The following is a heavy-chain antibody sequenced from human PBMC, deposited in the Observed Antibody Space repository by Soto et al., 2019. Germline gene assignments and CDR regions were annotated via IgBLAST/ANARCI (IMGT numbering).Heavy chain of an antibody. D-gene: IGHD1-26*01. CDR1: GFTFSSYS. CDR2: ISSSSSTI. Sequence: EVQLVESGGGLVQPGGSLRLSCAASGFTFSSYSMNWVRQAPGKGLEWVSYISSSSSTIYYADSVKGRFTISRDNAKNSLYLQMNSLRDDETAVYYCARARPPYSGSPLNWGQGTLVTVSS. V-gene: IGHV3-48*02. J-gene: IGHJ4*02. CDR3: ARARPPYSGSPLN.